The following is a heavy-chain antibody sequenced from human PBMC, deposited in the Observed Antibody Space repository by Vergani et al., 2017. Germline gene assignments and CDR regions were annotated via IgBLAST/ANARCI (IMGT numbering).Heavy chain of an antibody. D-gene: IGHD4-17*01. CDR1: GFTFSDYY. CDR2: ISGSGSTI. V-gene: IGHV3-11*04. Sequence: QVHLVESGGGLVKPGGSLRLSCAASGFTFSDYYMSWIRQAPGKRLEWVSYISGSGSTIYYADSVKGRFTISRDNAKNSLYLQINSLRAEDTAVYYCASVWPNYGDQPFDYWGQGTLVTVSS. CDR3: ASVWPNYGDQPFDY. J-gene: IGHJ4*02.